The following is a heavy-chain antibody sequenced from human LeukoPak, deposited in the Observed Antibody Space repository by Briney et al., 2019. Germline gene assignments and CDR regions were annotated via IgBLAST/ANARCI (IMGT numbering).Heavy chain of an antibody. J-gene: IGHJ3*02. CDR3: GRGARAAFDI. V-gene: IGHV5-51*01. D-gene: IGHD1-26*01. CDR2: IYPGDSDI. CDR1: GYIFTHYW. Sequence: GESLKISCQVSGYIFTHYWIGWLRQMPGKGLEWMGIIYPGDSDIRYSPSFQGQVTISVDKSMSTAYLQWSSLKASDTAMYYCGRGARAAFDIWGQGTMVTVSS.